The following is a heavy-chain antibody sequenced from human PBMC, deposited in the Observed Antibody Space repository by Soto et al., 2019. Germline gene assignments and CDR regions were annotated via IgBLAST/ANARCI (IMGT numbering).Heavy chain of an antibody. D-gene: IGHD1-26*01. CDR2: TYYRSKWYN. J-gene: IGHJ4*02. CDR1: GDSVSSNSAA. Sequence: SQTLSLTCAISGDSVSSNSAAWNWIRQSPSRGLEWLGRTYYRSKWYNDYAVSVKSRITINPDTSKNQFSLQLNSVTPEDTAVYYCAREGVARRASPQEPFNYWGQGTLVTVSS. V-gene: IGHV6-1*01. CDR3: AREGVARRASPQEPFNY.